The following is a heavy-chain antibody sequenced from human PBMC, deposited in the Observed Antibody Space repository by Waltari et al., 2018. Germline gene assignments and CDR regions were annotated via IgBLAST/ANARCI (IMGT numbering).Heavy chain of an antibody. J-gene: IGHJ3*02. D-gene: IGHD3-10*01. V-gene: IGHV4-39*07. Sequence: LQLQESGPGLVKPSETLSLTCTVSGGSISSSSYSWGWIRTPPGKGLEWIGSIYYSGSTYYNPSLKSRVTISVDTSKNQFSLKLSSVTAADTAVYYCAREGRGVIIRQDAFDIWGQGTMVTVSS. CDR1: GGSISSSSYS. CDR2: IYYSGST. CDR3: AREGRGVIIRQDAFDI.